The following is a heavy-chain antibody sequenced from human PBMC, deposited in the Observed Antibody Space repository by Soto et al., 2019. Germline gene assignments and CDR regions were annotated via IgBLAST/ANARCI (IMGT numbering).Heavy chain of an antibody. V-gene: IGHV4-59*01. J-gene: IGHJ6*02. CDR3: ARNYHGMDV. CDR2: IYYSGST. CDR1: GGSISSYY. Sequence: PSETLSLTCTVSGGSISSYYWIWIRQPPGKGLEWIGYIYYSGSTNYNPSLKSRVTISVDTSKNQFSLKLSSVTAADTAVYYCARNYHGMDVWGQGTTVTVSS.